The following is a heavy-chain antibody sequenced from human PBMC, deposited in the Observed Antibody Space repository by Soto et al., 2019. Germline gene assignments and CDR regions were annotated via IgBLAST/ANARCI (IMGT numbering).Heavy chain of an antibody. V-gene: IGHV1-69*13. CDR1: GGTLSSYA. D-gene: IGHD1-26*01. CDR2: IIPIFGTA. CDR3: AREGLGGSYFYAGSNYYYYGMDV. Sequence: GASVKVSCKASGGTLSSYASSWVRQAPGQGLEWMGGIIPIFGTANYAQKFQGRVTITADESTSTAYMELSSLRSEDTAVYYCAREGLGGSYFYAGSNYYYYGMDVWGQGTTVTVSS. J-gene: IGHJ6*02.